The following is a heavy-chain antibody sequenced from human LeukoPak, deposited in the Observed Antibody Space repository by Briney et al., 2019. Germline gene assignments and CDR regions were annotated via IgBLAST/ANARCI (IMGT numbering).Heavy chain of an antibody. D-gene: IGHD3-22*01. CDR3: AGSSGYWAFDI. J-gene: IGHJ3*02. CDR1: GFTFSSYA. V-gene: IGHV3-23*01. Sequence: GGSLRLSCAASGFTFSSYAMSWVRQAPGKGLEWVSAISGSGGSTFTISRDNSKNTLYLQMNSLRAEDTAVYYCAGSSGYWAFDIWGQGTMVTVSS. CDR2: ISGSGGST.